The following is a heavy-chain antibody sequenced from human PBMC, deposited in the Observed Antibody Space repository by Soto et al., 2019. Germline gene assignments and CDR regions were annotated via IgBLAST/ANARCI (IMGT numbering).Heavy chain of an antibody. CDR2: IIPIFGTA. D-gene: IGHD6-6*01. J-gene: IGHJ5*02. Sequence: SVKVSCKASAGTFSSYAISWVRQAPGQGLEWMGGIIPIFGTANYAQKFQGRVTITADESTSTAYIELSSLRSEDTAVYYCAREGSSSIWFDPWGQGTLVTVSS. CDR3: AREGSSSIWFDP. CDR1: AGTFSSYA. V-gene: IGHV1-69*13.